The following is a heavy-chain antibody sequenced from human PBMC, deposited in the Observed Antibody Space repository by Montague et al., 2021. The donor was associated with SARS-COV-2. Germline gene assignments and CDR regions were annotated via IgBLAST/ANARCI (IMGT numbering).Heavy chain of an antibody. CDR1: GFTFSSYE. Sequence: SLRLSCAASGFTFSSYEMNWVRQAPGKGLEWVAVIWFDGSKEYYVDSVKGRFAISRDKSKNMLYLQMNSLRVEDTATYFCVRDYGDYGEEFLDYWGQGTPVIVSS. CDR2: IWFDGSKE. J-gene: IGHJ4*02. CDR3: VRDYGDYGEEFLDY. V-gene: IGHV3-33*08. D-gene: IGHD4-17*01.